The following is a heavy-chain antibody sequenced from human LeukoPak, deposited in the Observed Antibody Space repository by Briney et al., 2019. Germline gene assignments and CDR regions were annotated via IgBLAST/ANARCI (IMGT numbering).Heavy chain of an antibody. CDR2: IYYSGST. D-gene: IGHD6-13*01. V-gene: IGHV4-31*03. CDR3: ARFFHSAAGTHWWLDY. Sequence: SETLSLTCTVSGGSISSGGYYWSWIRQHPGKGLEWIGYIYYSGSTYYNPSLKSRVTISVDTSKNQFSLKLSSVTAADTAVYYCARFFHSAAGTHWWLDYWGQGTLVTVSS. J-gene: IGHJ4*02. CDR1: GGSISSGGYY.